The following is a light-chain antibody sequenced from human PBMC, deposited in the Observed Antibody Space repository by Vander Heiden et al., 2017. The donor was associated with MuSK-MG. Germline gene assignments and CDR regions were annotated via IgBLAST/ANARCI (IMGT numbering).Light chain of an antibody. CDR1: KLGDKY. V-gene: IGLV3-1*01. Sequence: SYELTQPPSVSVSPGQTASITCSGDKLGDKYACWYQQKPGQSPVLVIYQDSKRPSGIPERFSGSNSGNTATLTISGTQAMDEAYYYCQAWDSSTHGVFGGGTKLTVL. J-gene: IGLJ2*01. CDR3: QAWDSSTHGV. CDR2: QDS.